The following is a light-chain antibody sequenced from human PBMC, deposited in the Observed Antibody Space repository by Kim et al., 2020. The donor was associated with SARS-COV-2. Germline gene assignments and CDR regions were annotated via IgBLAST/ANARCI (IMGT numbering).Light chain of an antibody. CDR2: DVS. J-gene: IGLJ1*01. Sequence: QSALTQPASVSGSPGQSITLSCTGTSSDVGGYNYVSWYQQHPGKAPKLMIYDVSNRPSGVSNRFSGSKSGNTASLTISGLQAEDEADYYCSSYTSSSTYGFGTGTKGTVL. V-gene: IGLV2-14*03. CDR1: SSDVGGYNY. CDR3: SSYTSSSTYG.